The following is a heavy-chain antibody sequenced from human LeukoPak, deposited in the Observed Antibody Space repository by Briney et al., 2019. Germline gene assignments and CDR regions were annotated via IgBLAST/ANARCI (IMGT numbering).Heavy chain of an antibody. CDR2: IYYSGST. V-gene: IGHV4-59*08. D-gene: IGHD4-17*01. CDR1: GGSISGYY. J-gene: IGHJ4*02. Sequence: SETLSLTCTVSGGSISGYYWSWIRQPLGKGLEWIGYIYYSGSTNYNPSLKSRVTISVDTSKNQFSLKLSSVTAADTAVYYCARHYGDYFDYWGQGTLVTVSS. CDR3: ARHYGDYFDY.